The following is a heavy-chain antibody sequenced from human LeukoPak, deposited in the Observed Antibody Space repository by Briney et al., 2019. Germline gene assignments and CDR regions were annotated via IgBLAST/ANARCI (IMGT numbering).Heavy chain of an antibody. V-gene: IGHV3-74*01. CDR1: GFTFSSYW. D-gene: IGHD3-10*01. Sequence: GGSLRLSCAASGFTFSSYWMHWVRQAPGKGLVWVSRINSDGSSTSHADSVKGRFTISRDNAKNTLYLQMNSLRAEDTAVYYCASGNYYGSGSYPYGGQGTLVTVSS. CDR3: ASGNYYGSGSYPY. CDR2: INSDGSST. J-gene: IGHJ4*02.